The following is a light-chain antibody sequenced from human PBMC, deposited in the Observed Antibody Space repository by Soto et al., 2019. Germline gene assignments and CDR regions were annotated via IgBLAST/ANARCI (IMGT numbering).Light chain of an antibody. CDR2: DVS. CDR1: SSDVGGNKY. J-gene: IGLJ1*01. CDR3: SSYTGTTSSTV. Sequence: QSALTQPASVSGSPGQSITISCTGTSSDVGGNKYVSWYQQHPGKAPKLIIYDVSNRASGVSDRFSGSKSGNTASLTISGLQAEDEADYYCSSYTGTTSSTVFGPGTKLTVL. V-gene: IGLV2-14*01.